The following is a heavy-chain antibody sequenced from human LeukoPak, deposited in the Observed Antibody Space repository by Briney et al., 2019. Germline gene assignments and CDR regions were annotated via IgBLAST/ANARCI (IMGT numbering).Heavy chain of an antibody. CDR1: GGSISSYY. CDR3: ARGYCSGGSCPNFDY. Sequence: TETLSLTCTVSGGSISSYYWSWIRQPPGKGLEYIGYIHFSGSTNYNPSLRSRVTISRDTSKNQFSLKLTSVTAADTAVYYCARGYCSGGSCPNFDYWGQGTLVTVSS. D-gene: IGHD2-15*01. J-gene: IGHJ4*02. CDR2: IHFSGST. V-gene: IGHV4-59*01.